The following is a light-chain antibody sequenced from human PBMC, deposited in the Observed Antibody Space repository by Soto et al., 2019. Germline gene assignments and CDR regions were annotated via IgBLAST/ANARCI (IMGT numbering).Light chain of an antibody. CDR3: SSYTSDSSDV. V-gene: IGLV2-14*01. J-gene: IGLJ1*01. CDR1: SSDVGLYDY. Sequence: QSVLTQPASVSGSPGQSITISCTGTSSDVGLYDYVSWYQQHPGKAPQPMIYAVSNRPSGVSNRFSASTSGNTASLFISGLQAEDEADYYCSSYTSDSSDVFGSGTKVTVL. CDR2: AVS.